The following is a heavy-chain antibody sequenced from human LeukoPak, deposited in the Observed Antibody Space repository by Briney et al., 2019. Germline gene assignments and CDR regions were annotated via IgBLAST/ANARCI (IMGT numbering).Heavy chain of an antibody. CDR2: MYYSGST. J-gene: IGHJ4*02. D-gene: IGHD6-25*01. CDR1: GGSITSYY. V-gene: IGHV4-59*01. CDR3: ARESGYDYFDY. Sequence: SETLSLTCTVSGGSITSYYWSWIRQPPRKGPEWIGNMYYSGSTKYNPSLKSRVIISVDTSKNQFSLKLSSVTAADTAVYYCARESGYDYFDYWGQGTLVTVST.